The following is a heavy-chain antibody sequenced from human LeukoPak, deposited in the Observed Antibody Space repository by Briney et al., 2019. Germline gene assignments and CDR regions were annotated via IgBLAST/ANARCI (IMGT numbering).Heavy chain of an antibody. V-gene: IGHV1-46*01. CDR1: GYTFTNYG. J-gene: IGHJ6*03. CDR3: ARAAYYYGSGSYYYYYYYMDV. CDR2: INPSGGST. D-gene: IGHD3-10*01. Sequence: ASVKVSCKASGYTFTNYGINWVRQAPGQGLEWMGIINPSGGSTGYAQKFQGRVTMTRDTSTSTVYMELSSLRSEDTAVYYCARAAYYYGSGSYYYYYYYMDVWGKGTTVTVSS.